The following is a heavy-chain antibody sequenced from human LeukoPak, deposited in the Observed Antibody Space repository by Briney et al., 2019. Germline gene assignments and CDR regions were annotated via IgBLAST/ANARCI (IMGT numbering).Heavy chain of an antibody. CDR1: GYTFSNYA. D-gene: IGHD1-1*01. CDR2: ISGNECDR. Sequence: VASVQLSCKAFGYTFSNYAMTWVRQAPGQGLEWMGGISGNECDREYASNVQGRFTMSTDNSTGTPLVQLRSLRSDDTAVYYCARERREQTWNHAIDVWGQGTTVIVSS. CDR3: ARERREQTWNHAIDV. V-gene: IGHV1-18*01. J-gene: IGHJ6*02.